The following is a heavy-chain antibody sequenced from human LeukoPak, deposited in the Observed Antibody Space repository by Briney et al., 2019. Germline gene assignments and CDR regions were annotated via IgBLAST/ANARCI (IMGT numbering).Heavy chain of an antibody. V-gene: IGHV4-59*01. CDR3: ARTTEDCSSTSCYQYWFDP. CDR2: IHYSGST. D-gene: IGHD2-2*01. Sequence: PSETLSLTCTVSGGSISSYYWSWIRQPPGKGLEWIGYIHYSGSTSYDPSLKSRVTISVDTSKNQISLKVRSATAADTAVYYCARTTEDCSSTSCYQYWFDPWGQGTLVTVSS. J-gene: IGHJ5*02. CDR1: GGSISSYY.